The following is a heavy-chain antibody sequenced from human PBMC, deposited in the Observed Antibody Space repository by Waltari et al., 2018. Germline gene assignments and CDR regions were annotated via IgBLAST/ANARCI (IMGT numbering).Heavy chain of an antibody. CDR3: ARVWGRLLGI. V-gene: IGHV3-23*04. J-gene: IGHJ6*02. Sequence: EVQLVESGGGLVQPGGSLRLSCAASGFTFSSYAMSWVRQAPGRGLGWVSSISGSGGSKYYADSVKGRFTISRDNSKNTLYLQMNSLRAEDTAVYYCARVWGRLLGIWGQGTTVTVSS. CDR2: ISGSGGSK. D-gene: IGHD3-10*01. CDR1: GFTFSSYA.